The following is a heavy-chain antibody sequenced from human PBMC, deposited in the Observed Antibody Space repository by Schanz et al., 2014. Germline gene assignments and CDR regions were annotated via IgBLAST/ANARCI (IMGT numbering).Heavy chain of an antibody. CDR2: IYHRGNT. D-gene: IGHD5-12*01. J-gene: IGHJ4*02. Sequence: QVQLQESGPGLVKPSGTLSLTCAVSGVSISSNTWWSWVRQPPGKGLEWIGEIYHRGNTNYNPSLKSGVTMSVDKSKNQFSLQLSSVTAADTAVYYCAREQVAYWVLDYWGQGTLVTVSS. V-gene: IGHV4-4*02. CDR1: GVSISSNTW. CDR3: AREQVAYWVLDY.